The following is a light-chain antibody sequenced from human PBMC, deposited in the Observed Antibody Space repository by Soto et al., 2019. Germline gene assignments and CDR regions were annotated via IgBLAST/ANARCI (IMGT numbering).Light chain of an antibody. Sequence: TQSPSTLAASAGDRVTITCRASQSISSYLAWYQQKPGQAPRLLIYDASKRASGIPARFSGSGSGTDFTLTISSLEPEDFAVYYCQHRTNWPPAYTFGQGTNLDIK. J-gene: IGKJ2*01. CDR3: QHRTNWPPAYT. CDR1: QSISSY. V-gene: IGKV3-11*01. CDR2: DAS.